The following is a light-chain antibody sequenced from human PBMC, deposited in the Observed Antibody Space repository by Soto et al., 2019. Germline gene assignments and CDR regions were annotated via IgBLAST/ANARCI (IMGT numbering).Light chain of an antibody. CDR2: SAS. V-gene: IGKV1-16*01. Sequence: EIQMTQSPSSLSASVGDRITITCQASQDISNYLNWYQQKPGKAPKLLIYSASNLESGVPSRFSGSGSGTEFTLTISSLQPDDFATYYCQHYNSYSEAFGQGTKVDIK. J-gene: IGKJ1*01. CDR1: QDISNY. CDR3: QHYNSYSEA.